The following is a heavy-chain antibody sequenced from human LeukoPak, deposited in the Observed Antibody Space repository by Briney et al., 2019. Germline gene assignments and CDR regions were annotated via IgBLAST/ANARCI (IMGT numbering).Heavy chain of an antibody. CDR1: VYTFTGYY. D-gene: IGHD5-18*01. V-gene: IGHV1-2*02. J-gene: IGHJ4*02. CDR3: ARRKDTAMVTYFDY. CDR2: INPNSGGT. Sequence: ASVKVSCKASVYTFTGYYMHWVRQAPGQGLEWMGWINPNSGGTNYAQKFQGRVTMTRDTSISTAYMELSRLRSDDTAVYYCARRKDTAMVTYFDYWGQGTLVTVSS.